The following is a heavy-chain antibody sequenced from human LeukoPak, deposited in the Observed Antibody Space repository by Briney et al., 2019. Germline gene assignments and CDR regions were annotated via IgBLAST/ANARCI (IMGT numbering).Heavy chain of an antibody. CDR1: GYTISSGYQ. Sequence: PSETLSLTCIISGYTISSGYQWGWIRQPPGKGLEWIGNIYYSGSTYYNPSLKGRLTMSVDRSNNLFSLNLHSVTAADTAVYYCARIIAASQDVFDIWGQGTMITVSS. D-gene: IGHD6-6*01. CDR3: ARIIAASQDVFDI. J-gene: IGHJ3*02. V-gene: IGHV4-38-2*02. CDR2: IYYSGST.